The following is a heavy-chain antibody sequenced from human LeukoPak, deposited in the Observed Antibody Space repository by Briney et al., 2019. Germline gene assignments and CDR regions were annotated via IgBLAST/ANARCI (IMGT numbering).Heavy chain of an antibody. J-gene: IGHJ4*02. Sequence: PGGSLRLSCAASGFTFSSYAMSWVLQAPGKGLEWVSAISGSGGSTYYADSVKGRFTISRDDSKNTLYLQMNSLRAEDTAVYYCAKDLGTAAMRLPFDYWGQGTLVTVSS. CDR3: AKDLGTAAMRLPFDY. CDR2: ISGSGGST. V-gene: IGHV3-23*01. D-gene: IGHD2-2*01. CDR1: GFTFSSYA.